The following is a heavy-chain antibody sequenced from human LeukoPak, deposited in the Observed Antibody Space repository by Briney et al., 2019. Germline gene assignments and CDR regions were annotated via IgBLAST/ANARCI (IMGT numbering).Heavy chain of an antibody. D-gene: IGHD6-19*01. Sequence: SETLSLTCAVYGGSFSGYYWNWIRQPPGKGLEWIGEINHSGSTNYNPSLKSRVTISVDTSKNQFSLKLSSVTAADTAVYYCARGGRGWSLDYWGQGTLVTVSS. V-gene: IGHV4-34*01. CDR1: GGSFSGYY. CDR3: ARGGRGWSLDY. CDR2: INHSGST. J-gene: IGHJ4*02.